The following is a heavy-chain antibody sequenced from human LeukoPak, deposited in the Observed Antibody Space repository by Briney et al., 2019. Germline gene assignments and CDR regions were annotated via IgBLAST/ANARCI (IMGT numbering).Heavy chain of an antibody. CDR2: ISVYSGNT. CDR3: ARDEDIVVGPSAINYCDY. J-gene: IGHJ4*02. V-gene: IGHV1-18*04. CDR1: RYTFTSFG. Sequence: ASVKVSCKASRYTFTSFGISWVRQAPGQGLEWMGWISVYSGNTKYPQKLHDRVTITADTSTRTAYMEQRNLIPDDTAVYYRARDEDIVVGPSAINYCDYWGQGTLVTVSS. D-gene: IGHD2-2*01.